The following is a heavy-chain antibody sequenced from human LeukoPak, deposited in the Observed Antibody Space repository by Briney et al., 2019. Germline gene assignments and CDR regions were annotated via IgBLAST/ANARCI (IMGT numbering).Heavy chain of an antibody. Sequence: PGGSLRLSCAASGFTFHIYATNWVRQAPGKGLECVSAINGRYYGTYYADSVRGRFTIYRDNSKNTLYLQMNSLRAEDTAVYYCAKNGFAARDSEFPWGHWGQGTLVTVSS. CDR2: INGRYYGT. CDR1: GFTFHIYA. V-gene: IGHV3-23*01. D-gene: IGHD6-25*01. J-gene: IGHJ4*02. CDR3: AKNGFAARDSEFPWGH.